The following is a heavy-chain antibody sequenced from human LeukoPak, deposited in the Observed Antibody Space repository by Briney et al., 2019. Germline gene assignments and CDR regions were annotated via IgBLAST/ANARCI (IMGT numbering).Heavy chain of an antibody. Sequence: SETLSLTCTVSGGSISGYYWNWIRQPPREGLEWIGYIHYSGTTNYNPSLKSRVTISVDTSKNQLSLKLSSVTAADTAVYFCAKRGRSSWYFDYWGQGTQVTVSS. V-gene: IGHV4-59*01. CDR2: IHYSGTT. J-gene: IGHJ4*02. CDR3: AKRGRSSWYFDY. CDR1: GGSISGYY. D-gene: IGHD6-13*01.